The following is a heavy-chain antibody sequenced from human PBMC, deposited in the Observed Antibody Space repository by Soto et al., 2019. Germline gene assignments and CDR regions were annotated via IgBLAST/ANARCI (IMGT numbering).Heavy chain of an antibody. CDR3: ARDWGSGYYGSGSLGYFDY. D-gene: IGHD3-10*01. V-gene: IGHV1-46*03. CDR2: INPSGGST. J-gene: IGHJ4*02. CDR1: GYTFTSYY. Sequence: ASVKVSCKASGYTFTSYYMHWVRQAPGQGLEWMGIINPSGGSTSYAQKFQGRVTMTRDTSTSTVYMELSSLRSEDTVVYYCARDWGSGYYGSGSLGYFDYWGREPWSPSPQ.